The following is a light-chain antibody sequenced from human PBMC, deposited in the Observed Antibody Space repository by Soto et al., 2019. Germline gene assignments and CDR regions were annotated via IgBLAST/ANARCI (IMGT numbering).Light chain of an antibody. V-gene: IGLV1-40*01. CDR2: GDN. CDR3: NSYTSRYTIV. Sequence: QSVLTQPPSVSGAPGQRVAISCTGSSSNIGAEYDVHWYQQLPGTAPKRLIYGDNNRPSGVPDRFSGSKSGTSASLAITGLQPEDEADYYCNSYTSRYTIVLGTGTKVTVL. CDR1: SSNIGAEYD. J-gene: IGLJ1*01.